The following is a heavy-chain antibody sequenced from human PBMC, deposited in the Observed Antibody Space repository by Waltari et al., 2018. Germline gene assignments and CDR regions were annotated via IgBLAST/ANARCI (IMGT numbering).Heavy chain of an antibody. Sequence: QVQLVESGGGVVQPGRSLRLSCAASGFTFSSYAMHRVRQAPGKGLEWVAVISYDGSNKYYADSVKGRFTISRDNSKNTLYLQMNSLRAEDTAVYYCARVTYYYDSSGFDYWGQGTLVTVSS. J-gene: IGHJ4*02. D-gene: IGHD3-22*01. CDR3: ARVTYYYDSSGFDY. CDR1: GFTFSSYA. V-gene: IGHV3-30*01. CDR2: ISYDGSNK.